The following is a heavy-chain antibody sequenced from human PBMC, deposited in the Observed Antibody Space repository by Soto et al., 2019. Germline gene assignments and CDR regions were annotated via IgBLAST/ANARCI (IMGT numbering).Heavy chain of an antibody. CDR1: GGSITSSGYY. J-gene: IGHJ4*02. D-gene: IGHD6-19*01. CDR2: IYYSGST. Sequence: QLQLQESGPGLVKPSETLSLSCTVSGGSITSSGYYWGWIRQPPGKGLEWIGSIYYSGSTYYNPSPRSRLTRSVDTSKNPFAPKLSPVPAADTALYYCARGKSSGKEDYSDNWGQGTLVTVSS. V-gene: IGHV4-39*01. CDR3: ARGKSSGKEDYSDN.